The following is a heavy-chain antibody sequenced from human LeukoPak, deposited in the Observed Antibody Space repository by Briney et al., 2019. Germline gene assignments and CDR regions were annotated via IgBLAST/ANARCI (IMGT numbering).Heavy chain of an antibody. CDR1: GYSFTSYW. D-gene: IGHD2-2*01. Sequence: GESLKISCKGSGYSFTSYWIGWVRQMPGKGLEWMGIIYPGDSDTRYSPSFQGQVTISADKSISTAYLQWSSLKASDTAMYYCARRLRYCTSTSCSDNWFDPWGQGTLVTVSS. CDR3: ARRLRYCTSTSCSDNWFDP. CDR2: IYPGDSDT. J-gene: IGHJ5*02. V-gene: IGHV5-51*01.